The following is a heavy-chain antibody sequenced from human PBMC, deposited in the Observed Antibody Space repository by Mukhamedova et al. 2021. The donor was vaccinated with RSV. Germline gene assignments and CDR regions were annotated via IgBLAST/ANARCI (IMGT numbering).Heavy chain of an antibody. D-gene: IGHD3-9*01. J-gene: IGHJ6*02. V-gene: IGHV4-59*08. CDR3: ARGSQIRYFDWLPPGMDV. CDR2: IYYSGST. Sequence: GKGLEWIGYIYYSGSTNYNPSLKSRVTISVDTSKNQFSLKLSSVTATDTAVYYCARGSQIRYFDWLPPGMDVWGQGTTVTVSS.